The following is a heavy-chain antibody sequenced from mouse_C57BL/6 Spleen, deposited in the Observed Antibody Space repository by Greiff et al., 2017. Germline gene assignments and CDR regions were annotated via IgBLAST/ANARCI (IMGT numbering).Heavy chain of an antibody. D-gene: IGHD2-2*01. Sequence: QVQLQQSGAELVKPGASVKLSCKASGYTFTSYWMHWVKQRPGQGLEWIGMIHPNSGSTNYNEKFKSKATLTVDKSSSTAYMQLSSLTSEDSAVYYCARTPSTMVTTGYAMDYWGQGTSVTVSS. CDR2: IHPNSGST. V-gene: IGHV1-64*01. CDR1: GYTFTSYW. J-gene: IGHJ4*01. CDR3: ARTPSTMVTTGYAMDY.